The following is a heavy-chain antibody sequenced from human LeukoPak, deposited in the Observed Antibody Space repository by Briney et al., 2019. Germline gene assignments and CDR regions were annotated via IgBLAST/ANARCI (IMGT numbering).Heavy chain of an antibody. CDR3: ARVGGDIVVVPAAFRYYYGMDV. J-gene: IGHJ6*02. Sequence: SETLSLTCAVYGGSFSGYYWSWIRQPPGKGLEWIGEINHSGSTNYNPSLKSRVTISVDTSKNQFSLKLSSVTAADTAVYYCARVGGDIVVVPAAFRYYYGMDVWGQGILVPVSS. V-gene: IGHV4-34*01. D-gene: IGHD2-2*01. CDR1: GGSFSGYY. CDR2: INHSGST.